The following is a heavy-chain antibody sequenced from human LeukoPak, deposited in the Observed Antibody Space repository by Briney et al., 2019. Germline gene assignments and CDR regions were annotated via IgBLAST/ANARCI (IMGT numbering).Heavy chain of an antibody. Sequence: GGSLRLSCAASGFTFSSYAMSWVRQAPGKGLEWVSRIGESGDSTKYADSVKGRFTISRDNSKNTLYLRMNSLRAEDTAVYYCAKALVRGVTAPDYWGQGTLVTVSS. J-gene: IGHJ4*02. CDR2: IGESGDST. V-gene: IGHV3-23*01. CDR3: AKALVRGVTAPDY. CDR1: GFTFSSYA. D-gene: IGHD3-10*01.